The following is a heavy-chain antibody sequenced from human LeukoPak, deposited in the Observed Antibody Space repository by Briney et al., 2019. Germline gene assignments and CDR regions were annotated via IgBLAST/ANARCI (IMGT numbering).Heavy chain of an antibody. CDR3: ARHKYSGSFDY. CDR2: IYHSGST. Sequence: KPSETLSLTCAVSGYSISSGYYWGWIRQPPGKGLEWIGSIYHSGSTYYNPSLKSRVTISVATSKNQFSLKLSSVTAADTAVYYCARHKYSGSFDYWGQGTLVTVSS. D-gene: IGHD1-26*01. J-gene: IGHJ4*02. CDR1: GYSISSGYY. V-gene: IGHV4-38-2*01.